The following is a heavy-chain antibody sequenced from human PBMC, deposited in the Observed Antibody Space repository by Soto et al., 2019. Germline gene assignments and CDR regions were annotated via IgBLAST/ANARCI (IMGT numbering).Heavy chain of an antibody. Sequence: QVQLVQSGAEVKKPGSSVKVSCKASGGTFSSYAITWVRQAPGQGLEWMGGIIPIFGTANYAQKFQGRVTITADESMSTAYMELSSLRSEDTAVYYCATEGDGSGSYYYGMDVWGQGTTVTVSS. J-gene: IGHJ6*02. V-gene: IGHV1-69*12. D-gene: IGHD3-22*01. CDR1: GGTFSSYA. CDR2: IIPIFGTA. CDR3: ATEGDGSGSYYYGMDV.